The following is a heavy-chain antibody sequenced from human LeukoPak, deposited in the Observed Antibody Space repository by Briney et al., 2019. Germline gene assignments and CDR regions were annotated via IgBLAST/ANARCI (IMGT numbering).Heavy chain of an antibody. CDR3: ARINGYNFVTACFDY. Sequence: SGPTLVNPTQTLTLTCTFSGFSLSTGGMYVGWIRQPPGKALEWLALIDWDDDKYYITSLKTRLTISKDTSKNQVVLTMTNMDPVDTATYYCARINGYNFVTACFDYWGQGNLVTVSS. J-gene: IGHJ4*02. CDR1: GFSLSTGGMY. D-gene: IGHD2-21*02. V-gene: IGHV2-70*01. CDR2: IDWDDDK.